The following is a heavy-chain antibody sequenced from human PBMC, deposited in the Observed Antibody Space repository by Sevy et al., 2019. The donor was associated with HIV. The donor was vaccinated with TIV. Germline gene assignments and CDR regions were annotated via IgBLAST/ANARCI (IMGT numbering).Heavy chain of an antibody. CDR2: ISSSSHYI. J-gene: IGHJ4*02. D-gene: IGHD3-22*01. CDR1: GFTFSSYY. Sequence: GGSLRLSCAASGFTFSSYYMNWVRQAPGKGLEWVSSISSSSHYIYYAHSVKGRFTISRDDARNSLSLQMNSLRAEDTAVYYCARSGKYYDTSGYHWGQGTLVTVSS. CDR3: ARSGKYYDTSGYH. V-gene: IGHV3-21*01.